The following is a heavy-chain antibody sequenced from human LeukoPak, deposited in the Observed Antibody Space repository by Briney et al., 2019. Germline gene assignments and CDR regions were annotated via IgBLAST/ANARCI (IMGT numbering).Heavy chain of an antibody. CDR2: INTHNGHT. V-gene: IGHV1-18*01. D-gene: IGHD5-18*01. CDR3: ARAGSTYGPFDY. J-gene: IGHJ4*02. CDR1: GYTFSSYG. Sequence: VASVKVSCKASGYTFSSYGISWVRQAPGQGLEWMGWINTHNGHTNSPQKLQGRVTMTTDTSASTAYLELRSLRPDDTAVYFCARAGSTYGPFDYWGQGTLVTVSS.